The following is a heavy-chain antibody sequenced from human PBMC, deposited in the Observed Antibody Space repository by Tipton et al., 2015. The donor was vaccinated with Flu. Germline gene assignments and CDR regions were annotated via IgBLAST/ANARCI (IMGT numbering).Heavy chain of an antibody. D-gene: IGHD4-17*01. V-gene: IGHV4-4*07. J-gene: IGHJ3*02. CDR2: IYTSGST. CDR1: GGSIGSYY. CDR3: ARAGDEKERAFDI. Sequence: TLSLTCTVSGGSIGSYYWSWIRQPAGKGLEWIGRIYTSGSTNYNPSLKSRVIISVDTSKNQFSLKLSSVTAADTAVYYCARAGDEKERAFDIWGQGTMVTVSS.